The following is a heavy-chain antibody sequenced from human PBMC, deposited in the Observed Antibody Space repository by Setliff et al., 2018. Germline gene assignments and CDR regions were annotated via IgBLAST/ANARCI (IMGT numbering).Heavy chain of an antibody. V-gene: IGHV1-8*02. Sequence: AASVKVSCKASGYTFSSYSMHWVRQAPGQGLEWMGWMNPNSGNTGYAQKFQGRVTMTRNTSISTAYMELSSLRSEDTAVYYCARAELLWFGGFDPWGQGTLVTVSS. CDR2: MNPNSGNT. J-gene: IGHJ5*02. CDR3: ARAELLWFGGFDP. D-gene: IGHD3-10*01. CDR1: GYTFSSYS.